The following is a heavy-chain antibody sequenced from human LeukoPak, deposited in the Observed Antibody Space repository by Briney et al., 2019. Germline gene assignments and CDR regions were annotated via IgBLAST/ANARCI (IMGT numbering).Heavy chain of an antibody. V-gene: IGHV4-34*01. CDR3: ARGFGMAVAGQYYFDY. Sequence: SETLSLTCAVYGGSFSGYYWSWIRQPPGKGLEWIGEINHSGSTNYNPSLKSRIAISLDTSKNEFSLKLSSMTAADTAVYYCARGFGMAVAGQYYFDYWGQGSLVTVSS. CDR2: INHSGST. CDR1: GGSFSGYY. J-gene: IGHJ4*02. D-gene: IGHD6-19*01.